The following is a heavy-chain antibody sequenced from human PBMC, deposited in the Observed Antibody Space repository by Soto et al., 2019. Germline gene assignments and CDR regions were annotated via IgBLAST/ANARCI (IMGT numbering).Heavy chain of an antibody. V-gene: IGHV3-23*01. Sequence: GGSLRRSCAASVFTFSSYTMSCVRQAPGKGLEWVSAISGSGGSTYYADSVKGRFTISRDNSKNTLYLQMNSLRAEDTAVYYCPRGKQLWYSFDCWGQGTLVTVSS. CDR1: VFTFSSYT. CDR2: ISGSGGST. J-gene: IGHJ4*02. CDR3: PRGKQLWYSFDC. D-gene: IGHD5-18*01.